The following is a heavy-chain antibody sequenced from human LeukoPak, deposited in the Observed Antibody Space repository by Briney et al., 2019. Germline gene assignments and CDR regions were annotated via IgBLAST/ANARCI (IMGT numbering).Heavy chain of an antibody. Sequence: PSETLSLTCTVSGGSISSYYGSWIRQPPGRGLEWIGYIYYSGSTNYNPSPKSRVTISVDTSKNQFSLKLSSVTAADTAVYYCASLGGDYYDRGYYFDYWGQGTLVTVSS. J-gene: IGHJ4*02. V-gene: IGHV4-59*01. CDR3: ASLGGDYYDRGYYFDY. D-gene: IGHD3-22*01. CDR2: IYYSGST. CDR1: GGSISSYY.